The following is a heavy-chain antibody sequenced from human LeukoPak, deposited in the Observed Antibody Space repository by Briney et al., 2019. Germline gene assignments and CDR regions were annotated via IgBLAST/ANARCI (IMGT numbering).Heavy chain of an antibody. V-gene: IGHV1-2*02. CDR1: GYTFTGYY. Sequence: ASVKVSCKASGYTFTGYYMHWVRQAPGQGLEWMGWINPNSGGTNYAQKFQGRVTMTRDTSISTAYMELSRLRFDDTAVYYCARDLGYCSGGSCYGKNGFDYWGQGTLVTVSS. CDR2: INPNSGGT. CDR3: ARDLGYCSGGSCYGKNGFDY. D-gene: IGHD2-15*01. J-gene: IGHJ4*02.